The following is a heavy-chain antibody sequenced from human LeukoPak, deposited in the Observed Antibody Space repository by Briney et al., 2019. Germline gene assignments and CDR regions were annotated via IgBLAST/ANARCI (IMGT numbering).Heavy chain of an antibody. CDR1: GGTFSSYA. CDR3: ARGVLEWLSRNYYMDV. J-gene: IGHJ6*03. D-gene: IGHD3-3*01. V-gene: IGHV1-69*05. CDR2: IIPIFGTA. Sequence: SVEVSCKASGGTFSSYAISWVRQAPGQGLEWMGGIIPIFGTANYAQKFQGRVTITTDGSTSTAYMELSSLRSEDTAVYYCARGVLEWLSRNYYMDVWGKGTTVTVSS.